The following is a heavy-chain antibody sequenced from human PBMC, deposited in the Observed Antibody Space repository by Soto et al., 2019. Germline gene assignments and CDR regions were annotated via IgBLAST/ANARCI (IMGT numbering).Heavy chain of an antibody. CDR3: ARDRQHGRSRWPNDAFHI. CDR1: GFTFSSYA. Sequence: SLRLSCAASGFTFSSYAMHWVRQAPGKWLEWVAVISFDGSKKYYADSVTGRFIISRDNSKNTLYVQMNSLRDEDTAVYSCARDRQHGRSRWPNDAFHIWGQATMVTVSS. V-gene: IGHV3-30*04. CDR2: ISFDGSKK. J-gene: IGHJ3*02. D-gene: IGHD6-13*01.